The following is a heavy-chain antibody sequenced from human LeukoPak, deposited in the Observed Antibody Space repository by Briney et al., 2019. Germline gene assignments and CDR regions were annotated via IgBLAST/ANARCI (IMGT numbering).Heavy chain of an antibody. J-gene: IGHJ4*02. D-gene: IGHD6-13*01. CDR2: FDPEDGET. CDR1: GYTLTELS. Sequence: GASVTVSCKVSGYTLTELSMHWVRQAPGKGLEWMGGFDPEDGETIYAQKFQGRVTMTEDTSTDTAYMELSSLRSEDTAVYYCATGLYGAGYFDYWGQGTLVTVSS. CDR3: ATGLYGAGYFDY. V-gene: IGHV1-24*01.